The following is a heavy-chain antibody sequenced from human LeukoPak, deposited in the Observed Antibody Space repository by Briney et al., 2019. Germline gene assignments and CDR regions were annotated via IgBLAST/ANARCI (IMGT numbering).Heavy chain of an antibody. J-gene: IGHJ6*02. V-gene: IGHV1-24*01. CDR2: FDPEDGET. CDR1: GYTLTELS. Sequence: GASVKVSCKVSGYTLTELSMHWVRQAPGKGLEWMGGFDPEDGETIYAQKFQGRVTMTEDTSTDTAYMELSSLRSEDTAVYYCAKHTARSYGPTDYYYYYGMDVWGQGTTVTVSS. CDR3: AKHTARSYGPTDYYYYYGMDV. D-gene: IGHD5-18*01.